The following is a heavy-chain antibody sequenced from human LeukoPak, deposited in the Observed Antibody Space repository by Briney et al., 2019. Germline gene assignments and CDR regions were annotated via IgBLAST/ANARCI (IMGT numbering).Heavy chain of an antibody. D-gene: IGHD2-15*01. CDR3: ARVVYYYYYMDV. J-gene: IGHJ6*03. V-gene: IGHV4-31*03. CDR1: GGSISSGAFY. CDR2: IYYSGST. Sequence: PSQTLSFTCTVSGGSISSGAFYWSWIRQHPGRGLEWIGYIYYSGSTYYNASLKSRPAISVDTSKNQFSLKLSSVTAADTAVYYCARVVYYYYYMDVWGKGTTVTVSS.